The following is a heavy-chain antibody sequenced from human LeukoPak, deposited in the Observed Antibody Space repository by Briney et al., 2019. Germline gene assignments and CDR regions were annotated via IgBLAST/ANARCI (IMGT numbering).Heavy chain of an antibody. V-gene: IGHV1-46*01. CDR1: GYTFTSYY. Sequence: ASVKVSCKASGYTFTSYYIHWVRQAPGQGLEWMGIINPSGGSTSYAQKFQGRVTMTRDTSTSTAYMELSSLRSEDTAVYYCAIDGAYYYDSSGYYSGXWGQGTLVTV. CDR2: INPSGGST. CDR3: AIDGAYYYDSSGYYSGX. J-gene: IGHJ4*02. D-gene: IGHD3-22*01.